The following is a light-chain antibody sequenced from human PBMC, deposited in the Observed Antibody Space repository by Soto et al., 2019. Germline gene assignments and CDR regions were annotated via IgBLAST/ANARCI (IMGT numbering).Light chain of an antibody. J-gene: IGKJ1*01. CDR2: AAS. V-gene: IGKV1-39*01. CDR3: QQSYSTLWT. Sequence: DLQMTQSPSSLSASVGDRVTITCRASQSISSSLNWYQQKPGKAPKILIYAASSLQSGVPSRFSGSGSGTDFTLTISSLQPEEFATYYCQQSYSTLWTFGQGTKVEIK. CDR1: QSISSS.